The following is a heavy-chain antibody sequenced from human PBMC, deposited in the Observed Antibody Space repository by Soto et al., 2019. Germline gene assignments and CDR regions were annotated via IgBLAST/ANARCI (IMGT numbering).Heavy chain of an antibody. CDR1: GFTFSGSA. CDR2: IRSKANSYAT. D-gene: IGHD3-10*01. V-gene: IGHV3-73*01. CDR3: TRSPFYGSGSYYSYYYGMDV. Sequence: GGSLRLSCAASGFTFSGSAMHWVRQASGKGLEWVGRIRSKANSYATAYAASVKGRFTISRDDSKNTAYLQMNSLKTEDTVVYYCTRSPFYGSGSYYSYYYGMDVWGQGTTVTVSS. J-gene: IGHJ6*02.